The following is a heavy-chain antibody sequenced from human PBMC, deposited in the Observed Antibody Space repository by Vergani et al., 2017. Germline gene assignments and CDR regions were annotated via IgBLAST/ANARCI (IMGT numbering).Heavy chain of an antibody. Sequence: QVQLVQSGAEVKKPGASVKVSCKASGYTFTSYAMHWVRQAPGQRLEWMGWINAGNGNTKYSQTFQGRVTITRDTSASTAYMELSSLRSEDTAVYYCAREVFYDYVWGSYRLRGGYYFDYWGQGTLVTVSS. CDR1: GYTFTSYA. V-gene: IGHV1-3*01. CDR3: AREVFYDYVWGSYRLRGGYYFDY. D-gene: IGHD3-16*02. CDR2: INAGNGNT. J-gene: IGHJ4*02.